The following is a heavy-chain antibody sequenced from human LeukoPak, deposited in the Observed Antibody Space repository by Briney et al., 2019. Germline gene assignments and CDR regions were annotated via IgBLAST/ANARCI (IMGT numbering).Heavy chain of an antibody. D-gene: IGHD2-2*01. Sequence: SGSGGNTYYADSVKGRFTISRDNSKNTLYLQMNSLRAEDTAIYYCAKGSTTSCYSHFDYWGQGNLVTVSS. CDR2: SGSGGNT. J-gene: IGHJ4*02. CDR3: AKGSTTSCYSHFDY. V-gene: IGHV3-23*01.